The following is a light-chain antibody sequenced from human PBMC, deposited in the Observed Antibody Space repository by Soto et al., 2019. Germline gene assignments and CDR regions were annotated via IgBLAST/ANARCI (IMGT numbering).Light chain of an antibody. J-gene: IGKJ2*01. CDR1: QSISSW. CDR2: DAS. V-gene: IGKV1-5*01. Sequence: DIQMTQSPSTLSASVGDRVTITCRASQSISSWLAWYQQKPGKAPKLLIYDASSLESGVPSRFSGSGSGTEFTLTISSLQPDDFATYYCQQYNSYSPTTFGQGTKLVIK. CDR3: QQYNSYSPTT.